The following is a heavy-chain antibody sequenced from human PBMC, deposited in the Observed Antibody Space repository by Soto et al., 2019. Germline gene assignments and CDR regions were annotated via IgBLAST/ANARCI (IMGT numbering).Heavy chain of an antibody. CDR2: IFYSGST. J-gene: IGHJ4*02. CDR1: GGSINSGGYY. Sequence: QVQLQESGPGLVKPSQTLSLSCSVSGGSINSGGYYSTWVRQHPGKGLEWIGNIFYSGSTSYNPSLKSRLTISIDTSKTHFSLKLSSVTAADTAVYYCARNSISKKIDYWGQGTLVTVSS. CDR3: ARNSISKKIDY. V-gene: IGHV4-31*03. D-gene: IGHD3-22*01.